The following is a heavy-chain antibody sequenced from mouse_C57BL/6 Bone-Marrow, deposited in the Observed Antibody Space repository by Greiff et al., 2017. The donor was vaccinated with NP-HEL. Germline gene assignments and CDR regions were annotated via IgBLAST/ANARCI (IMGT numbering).Heavy chain of an antibody. Sequence: EVQLVESEGGLVQPGSSMKLSCTTSGFTFSDYYMAWVRQVPEKGLDWVANINYDGSSTYYLDSSKSRFIISRDNAKNILYLQMSSLKSEDTATYYCAREGGLRRRTYAMDYWGQGTSVTVSS. J-gene: IGHJ4*01. D-gene: IGHD2-4*01. CDR3: AREGGLRRRTYAMDY. CDR2: INYDGSST. CDR1: GFTFSDYY. V-gene: IGHV5-16*01.